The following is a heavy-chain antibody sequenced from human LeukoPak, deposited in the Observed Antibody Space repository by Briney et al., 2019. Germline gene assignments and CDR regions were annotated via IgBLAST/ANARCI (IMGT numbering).Heavy chain of an antibody. CDR1: GFAFNDFT. J-gene: IGHJ4*02. CDR3: AKEHISGWPNFDS. Sequence: PGGSLRLSCAASGFAFNDFTMHWVRQPPGKGLEWISLISGDGGSIYYADSVKGRFTISRDKSRDSLSLYLQMNSLRADDSALYYCAKEHISGWPNFDSWGQGTLVTVSP. V-gene: IGHV3-43*01. D-gene: IGHD6-19*01. CDR2: ISGDGGSI.